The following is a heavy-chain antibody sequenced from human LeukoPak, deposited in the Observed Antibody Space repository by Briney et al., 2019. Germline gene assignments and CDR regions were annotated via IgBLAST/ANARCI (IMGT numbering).Heavy chain of an antibody. D-gene: IGHD3-9*01. J-gene: IGHJ6*02. V-gene: IGHV1-8*01. CDR1: GYTFTSYD. CDR2: MNPNSGNT. Sequence: ASVKVSCKASGYTFTSYDINWVRQATGQGLEWMGWMNPNSGNTGYAQKFHGRVTMTRNTSISTAYMELSSLRSEDTAVYYCARVNYDILTGYFTYYYGMDVWGQGTTVTVSS. CDR3: ARVNYDILTGYFTYYYGMDV.